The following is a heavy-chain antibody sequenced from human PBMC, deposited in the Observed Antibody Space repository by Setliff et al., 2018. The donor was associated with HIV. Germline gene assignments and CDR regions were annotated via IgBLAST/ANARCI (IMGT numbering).Heavy chain of an antibody. CDR1: GFFFRAYG. D-gene: IGHD2-21*02. CDR3: AKDRPGGDDAFDI. Sequence: GSLRLSCAASGFFFRAYGMDWVRQAPGKGLEWVAFIRFDETKKFYADSVKGRFTISRDNTKNTLCLQMNNLRTDDTAVYFCAKDRPGGDDAFDIWGQGTMVTVS. V-gene: IGHV3-30*02. CDR2: IRFDETKK. J-gene: IGHJ3*02.